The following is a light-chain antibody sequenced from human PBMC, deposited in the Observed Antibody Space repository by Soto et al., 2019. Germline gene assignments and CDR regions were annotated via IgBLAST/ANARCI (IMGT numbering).Light chain of an antibody. CDR2: DVT. V-gene: IGLV2-11*01. CDR1: SSDVGRYDY. CDR3: CSFAGSYSYV. Sequence: QSALTXPRSVSGSPGQSVTISCTGTSSDVGRYDYVSWYQQYPGEAPKLIIYDVTERPSGVPDRFSGSKSGNTASLTISGLRAEDEAAYSCCSFAGSYSYVFGSGTKVTVL. J-gene: IGLJ1*01.